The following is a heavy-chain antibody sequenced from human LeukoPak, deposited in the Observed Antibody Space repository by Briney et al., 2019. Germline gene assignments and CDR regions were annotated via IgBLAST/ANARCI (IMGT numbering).Heavy chain of an antibody. CDR3: ARDRGYFDS. J-gene: IGHJ4*02. Sequence: GGSLRLSCAASGFTFSTYGMTWVRQAPGKGLEWVSAISGRDGTTYYADSVKGRFTISRDNSNNTLYLQMTSLRAEDTAVYYCARDRGYFDSWGRGTLVTVSS. V-gene: IGHV3-23*01. CDR1: GFTFSTYG. D-gene: IGHD3-22*01. CDR2: ISGRDGTT.